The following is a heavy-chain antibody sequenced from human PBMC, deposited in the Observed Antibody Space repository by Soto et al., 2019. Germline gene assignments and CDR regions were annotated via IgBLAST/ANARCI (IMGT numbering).Heavy chain of an antibody. V-gene: IGHV3-23*01. CDR1: GFTFSNYS. CDR3: AKVGSGDRYYFDY. Sequence: GGSLRLSCAASGFTFSNYSVSWVRQAPGKGLEWVSAISGSGGSTYYADFVRGRFTISRDSSKNTLYLQMNSLRAEDTAVYYCAKVGSGDRYYFDYWGQGTLVTVSS. CDR2: ISGSGGST. D-gene: IGHD4-17*01. J-gene: IGHJ4*02.